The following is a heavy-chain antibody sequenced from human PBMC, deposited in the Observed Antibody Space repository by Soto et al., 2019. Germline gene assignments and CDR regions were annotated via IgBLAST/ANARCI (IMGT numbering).Heavy chain of an antibody. D-gene: IGHD2-2*01. V-gene: IGHV4-59*01. Sequence: SETLSLTCTVSGGSISSYYWSWIRQPPGKGLEWIGYIYYSGSTNYNPSLKSRVTISVDTSKNQFSLELSSVTAADTAVYYCARGSVVVGYFDYWGQGTLVTVSS. J-gene: IGHJ4*02. CDR1: GGSISSYY. CDR3: ARGSVVVGYFDY. CDR2: IYYSGST.